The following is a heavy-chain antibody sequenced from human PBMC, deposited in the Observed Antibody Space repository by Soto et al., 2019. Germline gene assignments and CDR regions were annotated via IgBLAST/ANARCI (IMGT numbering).Heavy chain of an antibody. Sequence: GESLRISCEGSGYNFNTYWIGWVRQMPGKGLEWMALIYPGDSDTRYSPSFEGQVTLSVDRSISTAYLQWSSLKASDTAIYYCATSTVSYVDIVSSTTRGYFDHWGQGTLVTVSS. CDR2: IYPGDSDT. V-gene: IGHV5-51*01. CDR1: GYNFNTYW. CDR3: ATSTVSYVDIVSSTTRGYFDH. J-gene: IGHJ4*02. D-gene: IGHD5-12*01.